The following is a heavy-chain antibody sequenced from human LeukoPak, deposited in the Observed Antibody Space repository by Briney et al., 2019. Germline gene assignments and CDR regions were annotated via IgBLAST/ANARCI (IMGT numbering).Heavy chain of an antibody. CDR3: AKGSITIFGVVISSYMDV. CDR2: ISGSGGST. J-gene: IGHJ6*03. CDR1: GFTFSSYA. Sequence: GGSLRLSCAASGFTFSSYAMSWVRQAPGKGLEWVSAISGSGGSTYYADSVKGRFTISRDNSKNTLYLQMNSLRAEDTAVYYCAKGSITIFGVVISSYMDVWGKGTTVTVSS. V-gene: IGHV3-23*01. D-gene: IGHD3-3*01.